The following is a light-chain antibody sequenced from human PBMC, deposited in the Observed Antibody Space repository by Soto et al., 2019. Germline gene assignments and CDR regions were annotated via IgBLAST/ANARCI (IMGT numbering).Light chain of an antibody. Sequence: DIVLTQSPATLSLSPGERATLSCRASQSVSSYLAWYQHKPGQAPRLLIYDASNRATGIPVRFSGSGSGTDFTLTISSLEPEDFAVYYCQQRTSWPPFTFGPGTKVDIK. CDR3: QQRTSWPPFT. V-gene: IGKV3-11*01. J-gene: IGKJ3*01. CDR2: DAS. CDR1: QSVSSY.